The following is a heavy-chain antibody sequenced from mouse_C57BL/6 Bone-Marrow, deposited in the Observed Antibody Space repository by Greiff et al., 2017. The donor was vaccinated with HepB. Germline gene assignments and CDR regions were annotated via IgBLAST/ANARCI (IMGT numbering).Heavy chain of an antibody. J-gene: IGHJ1*03. D-gene: IGHD2-1*01. V-gene: IGHV14-4*01. CDR1: GFNIKDDY. Sequence: EVQLQQSGAELVRPGASVKMSCTASGFNIKDDYMHWVKQRPEQGLEWIGWIDPENGDTEYASKFQGKATITADTSSNTAYLQLSSLTSEDTAVYYCTTGNYWDFDVWGTGTTVTVSS. CDR3: TTGNYWDFDV. CDR2: IDPENGDT.